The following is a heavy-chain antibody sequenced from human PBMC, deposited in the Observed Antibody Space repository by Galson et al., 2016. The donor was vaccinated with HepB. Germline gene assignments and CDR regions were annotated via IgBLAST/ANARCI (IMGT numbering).Heavy chain of an antibody. Sequence: LRLSCAASGFTFTTFAMNWVRQAPGKGLEWVSAISGSGGGTFYADSVKGRFTISRDNSKNTQYLQMNSLSAEDTAVYYCARRAYSGWFFDYWGQGTLVTVSS. CDR1: GFTFTTFA. D-gene: IGHD6-19*01. CDR2: ISGSGGGT. CDR3: ARRAYSGWFFDY. V-gene: IGHV3-23*01. J-gene: IGHJ4*02.